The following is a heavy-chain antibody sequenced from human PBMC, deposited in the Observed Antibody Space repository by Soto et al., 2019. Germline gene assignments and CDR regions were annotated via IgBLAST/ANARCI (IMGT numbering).Heavy chain of an antibody. J-gene: IGHJ4*02. CDR3: ASHRGDTFGPYDY. CDR2: IFHTGNT. Sequence: QVQLQESGPGLVKPSGTLALTCDVSGGSISSGNWWSWVRLTPGKGLEWIGEIFHTGNTNDNPSLKSRVTISVDKSKNQFSLKLSSVTAADTAIYYCASHRGDTFGPYDYWGQGTLVTVS. CDR1: GGSISSGNW. D-gene: IGHD5-18*01. V-gene: IGHV4-4*02.